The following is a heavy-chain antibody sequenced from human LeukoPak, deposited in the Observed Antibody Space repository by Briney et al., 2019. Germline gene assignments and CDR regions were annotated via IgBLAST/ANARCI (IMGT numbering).Heavy chain of an antibody. CDR1: GGSISSYY. CDR2: IYYSGST. V-gene: IGHV4-30-4*01. J-gene: IGHJ4*02. CDR3: ARVRYYYDSSGYYYPYFDY. Sequence: PSETLSLTCTVSGGSISSYYWSWIRQPPGKGLEWIGYIYYSGSTYYNPSLKSRVTISVDTSKNQFSLKLSSVTAADTAVYYCARVRYYYDSSGYYYPYFDYWGQGTLVTVSS. D-gene: IGHD3-22*01.